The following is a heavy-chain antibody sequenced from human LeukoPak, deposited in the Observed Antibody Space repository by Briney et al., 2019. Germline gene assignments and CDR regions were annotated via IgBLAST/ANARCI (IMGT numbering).Heavy chain of an antibody. V-gene: IGHV1-69*04. CDR1: RGTFSSYA. J-gene: IGHJ4*02. D-gene: IGHD5-18*01. CDR3: AGDQWIQLWLY. CDR2: IIPILGIA. Sequence: SSRKLSCKASRGTFSSYAISWVRHAPGQGLEWMGRIIPILGIANYAQKFQGRVTITADKSTSTAYMELSSLRSEDTAVYYCAGDQWIQLWLYRGQGTLVTVSS.